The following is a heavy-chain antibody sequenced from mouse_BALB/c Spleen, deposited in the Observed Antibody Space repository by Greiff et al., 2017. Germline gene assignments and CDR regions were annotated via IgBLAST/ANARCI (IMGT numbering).Heavy chain of an antibody. CDR2: IWSDGST. J-gene: IGHJ4*01. CDR1: GFSLTSYG. CDR3: ARQDGYYPSADAMDY. V-gene: IGHV2-6-2*01. D-gene: IGHD2-3*01. Sequence: QVQLKESGPDLVAPSQSLSITCTVSGFSLTSYGVHWVRQPPGKGLEWLVVIWSDGSTTYNSALKSRLSISKDNSKSQVFLKMNSLQTDDTAMYYCARQDGYYPSADAMDYWGQGTSVTVSS.